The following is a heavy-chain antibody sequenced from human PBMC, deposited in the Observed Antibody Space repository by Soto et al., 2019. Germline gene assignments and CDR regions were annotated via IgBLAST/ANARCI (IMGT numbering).Heavy chain of an antibody. V-gene: IGHV1-69*13. D-gene: IGHD3-10*01. CDR2: IIPIFGTA. Sequence: SVKVSCKASGGTFSSYAISWVRQAPGQGLEWMGGIIPIFGTANYAQKFQGRVTITADESTSTAYMELSSLRSEDTAVYCCARGPYGSGSYYRNYYYYGMDVWGQGTTVTV. J-gene: IGHJ6*02. CDR3: ARGPYGSGSYYRNYYYYGMDV. CDR1: GGTFSSYA.